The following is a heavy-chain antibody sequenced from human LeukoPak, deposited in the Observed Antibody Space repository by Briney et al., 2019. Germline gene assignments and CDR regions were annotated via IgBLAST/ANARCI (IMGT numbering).Heavy chain of an antibody. D-gene: IGHD5-12*01. CDR1: GGSFSSYY. CDR3: ARDRSAYDYDKRWFYYYMDV. V-gene: IGHV4-4*07. Sequence: SETLTLTCAVSGGSFSSYYWSWIRQPAGKGLEWIGRIYTSGSTNYNPSLKSRVTMSVDTYKNQFSLKLRSVMAADTAVYYCARDRSAYDYDKRWFYYYMDVWGKGTTVTISS. CDR2: IYTSGST. J-gene: IGHJ6*03.